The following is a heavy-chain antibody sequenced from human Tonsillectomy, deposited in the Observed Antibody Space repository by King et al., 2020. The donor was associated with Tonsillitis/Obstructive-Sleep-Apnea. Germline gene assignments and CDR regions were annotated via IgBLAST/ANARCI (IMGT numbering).Heavy chain of an antibody. Sequence: QLVQSGAEVKKPGSSVKVSCKASGGTFSSYAISWVRQAPGQGLEWMGGIIPLFAVANYAQKFQGRITITADKSTSTAYMELSSLRSEDTAIYYCASQYYDSSGYYYFDYWGQGTLVTVSS. CDR1: GGTFSSYA. J-gene: IGHJ4*02. CDR3: ASQYYDSSGYYYFDY. D-gene: IGHD3-22*01. V-gene: IGHV1-69*10. CDR2: IIPLFAVA.